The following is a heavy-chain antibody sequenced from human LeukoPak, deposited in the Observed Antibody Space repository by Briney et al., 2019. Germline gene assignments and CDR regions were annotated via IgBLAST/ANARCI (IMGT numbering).Heavy chain of an antibody. Sequence: SVKVSCKASGYTFTNYYMHWVRQAPGQGLEWMGIINPSGGSTSYAQKFQDRVTMTRDTSTSTVYMELSSLRSEDTAVYYCARQNLRECDYWGQGTLVTVSS. CDR1: GYTFTNYY. J-gene: IGHJ4*02. CDR3: ARQNLRECDY. D-gene: IGHD4-17*01. CDR2: INPSGGST. V-gene: IGHV1-46*01.